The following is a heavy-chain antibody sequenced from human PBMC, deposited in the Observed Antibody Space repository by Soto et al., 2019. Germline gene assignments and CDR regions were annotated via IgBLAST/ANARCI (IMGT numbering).Heavy chain of an antibody. J-gene: IGHJ6*02. CDR1: GYIFTSYL. Sequence: PGESLKTSCKCSGYIFTSYLIGLVRQMPGKGLEWMGIIYPGDSDTRYSPSFQGQVTNSADKTISTAYLQSSSLKASDTAMYYCARSLQVTALSYYYYYGMDVWGQGTTVTVSS. CDR2: IYPGDSDT. CDR3: ARSLQVTALSYYYYYGMDV. V-gene: IGHV5-51*01. D-gene: IGHD2-21*02.